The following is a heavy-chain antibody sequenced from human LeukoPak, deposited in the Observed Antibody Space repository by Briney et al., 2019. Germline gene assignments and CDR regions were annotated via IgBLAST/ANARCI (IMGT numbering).Heavy chain of an antibody. Sequence: TGGSLRLSCAASGFTFSSYWMSRVRQAPGKGLEWVANIKQDGSEKYYVDSVKGRFIISRDNAKNSLYLQMNSLRAEDTAVYYCARIMGGGSCIDYWGQGTLVTVSS. J-gene: IGHJ4*02. CDR3: ARIMGGGSCIDY. CDR1: GFTFSSYW. CDR2: IKQDGSEK. D-gene: IGHD2-15*01. V-gene: IGHV3-7*01.